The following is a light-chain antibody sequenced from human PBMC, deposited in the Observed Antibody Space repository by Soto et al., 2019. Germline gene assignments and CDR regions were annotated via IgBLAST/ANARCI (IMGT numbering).Light chain of an antibody. CDR2: DAS. Sequence: EIVLTQSPGTLSFSPGEGATLSCRASQSVTRLAWYQQKPGQAPRLLIYDASSRATGIPDRFSGGGSGTDFTLTINRLEPEDFAVYYCQQYGNSPWTFGQGTKVDIK. CDR3: QQYGNSPWT. V-gene: IGKV3-20*01. J-gene: IGKJ1*01. CDR1: QSVTR.